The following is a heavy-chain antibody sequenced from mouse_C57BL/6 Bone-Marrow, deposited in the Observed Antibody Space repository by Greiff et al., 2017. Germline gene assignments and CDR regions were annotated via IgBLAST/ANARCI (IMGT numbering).Heavy chain of an antibody. D-gene: IGHD1-1*01. J-gene: IGHJ2*01. V-gene: IGHV14-4*01. CDR1: GFNIKDDY. Sequence: VQLQQSGAELVRPGASVKLSCTASGFNIKDDYMHWVKQRPEQGLEWIGWIDPENGDTEYASKFQGKATITADTSSNTAYMQLSSLTSEDTAVSYCTTGYYFPLDYWGQGTTLTVSS. CDR3: TTGYYFPLDY. CDR2: IDPENGDT.